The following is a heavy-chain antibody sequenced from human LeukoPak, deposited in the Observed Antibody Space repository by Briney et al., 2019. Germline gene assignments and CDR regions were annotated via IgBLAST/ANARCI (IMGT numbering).Heavy chain of an antibody. V-gene: IGHV1-18*01. CDR2: ISAYNGNT. CDR3: ARDGAATAMARDAFDI. Sequence: GASVKVSCKASGYTFTGYGISWVRQAPGQGLEWMGWISAYNGNTNYAQKLQGRVTMTTDTSTSTAYMELRSLRSDDTAVYYCARDGAATAMARDAFDIWGQGTMVTVSS. D-gene: IGHD5-18*01. CDR1: GYTFTGYG. J-gene: IGHJ3*02.